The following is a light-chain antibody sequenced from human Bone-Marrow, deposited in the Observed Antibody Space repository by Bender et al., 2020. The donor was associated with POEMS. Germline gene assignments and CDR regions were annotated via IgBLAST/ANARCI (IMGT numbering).Light chain of an antibody. Sequence: QSALTQPASVSGSPGQSITLSCTGTSSDVGSYNLVSWYQQHPGEAPKVMIYEVTYRPSGVSNRFSGSKSGNTASLTISGLQAEDEAEYYCSSYTASGTIVFGAGTKVTVL. J-gene: IGLJ1*01. CDR3: SSYTASGTIV. CDR1: SSDVGSYNL. V-gene: IGLV2-14*02. CDR2: EVT.